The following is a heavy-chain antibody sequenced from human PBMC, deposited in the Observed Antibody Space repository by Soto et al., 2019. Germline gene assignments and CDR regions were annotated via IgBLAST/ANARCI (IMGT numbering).Heavy chain of an antibody. J-gene: IGHJ4*02. CDR3: AKDQAAVGTRGFDY. CDR2: ISFSGGGT. Sequence: EVQLLESGGGLVQPGGSLRLSCAASEFTFDSYAMNWVRQAPGKGLEWVSSISFSGGGTYYADSVKGRFTISRDNSKNTLYLQVNSLRVEDTAIYYCAKDQAAVGTRGFDYWGQGTLVTVSS. CDR1: EFTFDSYA. V-gene: IGHV3-23*01. D-gene: IGHD6-13*01.